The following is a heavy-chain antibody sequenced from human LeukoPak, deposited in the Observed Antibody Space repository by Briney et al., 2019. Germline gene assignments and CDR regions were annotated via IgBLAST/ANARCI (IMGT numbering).Heavy chain of an antibody. CDR2: IYYSGST. J-gene: IGHJ3*02. CDR3: ARPNYYDSSGVEAFDI. CDR1: GGSISSSSYY. D-gene: IGHD3-22*01. V-gene: IGHV4-39*01. Sequence: PSETLSLTCTVSGGSISSSSYYWGWIRQPPGKGLEWIGSIYYSGSTYYNPSLKSRVPISVRTSKTQFSLKLSSVTAADTAVYYCARPNYYDSSGVEAFDIWGQGTMVTVSS.